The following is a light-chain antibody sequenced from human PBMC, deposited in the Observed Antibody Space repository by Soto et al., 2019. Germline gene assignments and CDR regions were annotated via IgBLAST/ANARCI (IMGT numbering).Light chain of an antibody. CDR3: QQRGHWPS. CDR1: QSLDNY. J-gene: IGKJ4*01. Sequence: EIVLTQSPATLSLSPGERATLSCRASQSLDNYLAWYQHKPGQPPRLLIYDVSTRATDIPARFSGSGSGTDFTLTISSLEPEDFAVYYCQQRGHWPSFGGGTKVEIK. CDR2: DVS. V-gene: IGKV3-11*01.